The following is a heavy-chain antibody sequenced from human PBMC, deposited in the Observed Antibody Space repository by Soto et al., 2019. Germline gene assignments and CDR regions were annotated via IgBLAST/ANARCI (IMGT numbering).Heavy chain of an antibody. V-gene: IGHV1-8*01. J-gene: IGHJ5*02. D-gene: IGHD2-15*01. Sequence: ASVKVSCKASGYTFTSYDINWVRQATGQGLEWMGWMNPNSGNTGYAQKFQGRVTMTRNTSISTAYMELSSLRSEDTAVYYCARGGDIVVVVADTNWFDPWGQGTLVTVSS. CDR3: ARGGDIVVVVADTNWFDP. CDR2: MNPNSGNT. CDR1: GYTFTSYD.